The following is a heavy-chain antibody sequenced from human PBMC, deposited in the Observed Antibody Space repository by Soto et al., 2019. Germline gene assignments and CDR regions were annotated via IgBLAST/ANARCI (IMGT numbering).Heavy chain of an antibody. CDR1: GYSFTGFG. Sequence: QVQLVQSGGEVKKPGASVRVSCKASGYSFTGFGINWVRQAPGQGLEWMGWINPYTGHTNYAQKLQDRVIMTTDTSTSTAYFDLRTLRSDDTALYFCARGQSPVAGNDYYMDVWGRGPTVIVSS. J-gene: IGHJ6*03. CDR3: ARGQSPVAGNDYYMDV. D-gene: IGHD6-19*01. V-gene: IGHV1-18*01. CDR2: INPYTGHT.